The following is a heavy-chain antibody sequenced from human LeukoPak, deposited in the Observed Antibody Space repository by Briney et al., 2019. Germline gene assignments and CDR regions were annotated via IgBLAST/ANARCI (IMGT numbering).Heavy chain of an antibody. V-gene: IGHV3-7*01. CDR3: ARDCSTSCSGAFDI. Sequence: SGGSLRLSCAASGFTFSSYLMSWVRQAPGKGLEWVANIKQDGSEKYYVDSVKGRFTISRDNAKNSLYLQMNSLRAEDTAVYYCARDCSTSCSGAFDIWGQGTMVTVSS. J-gene: IGHJ3*02. D-gene: IGHD2-2*01. CDR2: IKQDGSEK. CDR1: GFTFSSYL.